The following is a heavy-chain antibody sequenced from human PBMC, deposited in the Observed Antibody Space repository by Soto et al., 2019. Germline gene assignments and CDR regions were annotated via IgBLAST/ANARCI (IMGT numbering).Heavy chain of an antibody. CDR3: AREPRAIVATSGGWFDP. CDR2: IYYSGST. Sequence: TSETLSLTCTVSGGSISSGDYYWSWIRQPPGKGLEWIGYIYYSGSTYYNPSLKSRVTISVDTSKNQFSLKLSSVTAADTAVYYCAREPRAIVATSGGWFDPWGQGTLVTVSS. D-gene: IGHD5-12*01. CDR1: GGSISSGDYY. J-gene: IGHJ5*02. V-gene: IGHV4-30-4*01.